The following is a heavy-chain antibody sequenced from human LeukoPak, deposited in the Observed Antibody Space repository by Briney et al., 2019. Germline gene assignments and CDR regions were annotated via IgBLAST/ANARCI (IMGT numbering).Heavy chain of an antibody. V-gene: IGHV1-2*02. J-gene: IGHJ4*02. CDR1: GYTFTGYY. CDR3: ARVKWLRDYFDY. D-gene: IGHD5-12*01. Sequence: VASVKVSCKASGYTFTGYYMHWVRQAPGQGLEWMGWINPNSGGTNYAQKFQGRVTMTRDTSISTAYMELSRLRSDDTAVYYCARVKWLRDYFDYWGQGTLVTVSS. CDR2: INPNSGGT.